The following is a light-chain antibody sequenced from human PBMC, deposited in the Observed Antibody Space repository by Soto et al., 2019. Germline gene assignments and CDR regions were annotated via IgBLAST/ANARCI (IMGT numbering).Light chain of an antibody. CDR3: QQYGNSIPIT. J-gene: IGKJ5*01. CDR1: QSVSTSF. CDR2: GAF. Sequence: EVVLTQSPGTLSLSPGERATLSCRASQSVSTSFLAWYQQKPGQAPRLLIYGAFSRATGIPDRFSGSGSGTDFTLTISRLEPEDFAVYYCQQYGNSIPITFGQGTRL. V-gene: IGKV3-20*01.